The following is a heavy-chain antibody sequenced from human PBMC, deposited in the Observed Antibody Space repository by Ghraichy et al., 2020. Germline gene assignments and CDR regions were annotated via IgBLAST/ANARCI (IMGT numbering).Heavy chain of an antibody. CDR2: INPSGGST. V-gene: IGHV1-46*01. J-gene: IGHJ2*01. CDR1: GYTFTSYY. CDR3: ARDVRVTYYYDSSGYASGYFDL. D-gene: IGHD3-22*01. Sequence: ASVKVSCKASGYTFTSYYMHWVRQAPGQGLEWMGIINPSGGSTSYAQKFQGRVTMTRDTSTSTVYMELSSLRSEDTAVYYCARDVRVTYYYDSSGYASGYFDLWGRGTLVTVSS.